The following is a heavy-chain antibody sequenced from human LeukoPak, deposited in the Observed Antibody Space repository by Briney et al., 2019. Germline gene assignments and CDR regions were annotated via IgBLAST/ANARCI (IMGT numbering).Heavy chain of an antibody. CDR3: ARGQYSPDY. CDR2: IWYDGSNK. Sequence: PGRSLRLSCAASGFTFSSNGMHWVRQAPGKGLEWVAVIWYDGSNKYYTDSVKGRFTISRDNSKNTLYLQMNSLRAEDTAVYYCARGQYSPDYWGQGTLVTVSS. D-gene: IGHD2-15*01. V-gene: IGHV3-33*01. J-gene: IGHJ4*02. CDR1: GFTFSSNG.